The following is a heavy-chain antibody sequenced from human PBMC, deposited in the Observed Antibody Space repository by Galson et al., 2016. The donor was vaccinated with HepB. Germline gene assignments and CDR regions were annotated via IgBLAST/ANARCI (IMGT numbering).Heavy chain of an antibody. Sequence: SLRLSCAASGFTFSTYAMGWVRQAPGKGLEWVSTIKTSGGNTYYADSVTGRFTISRDNSQNTVNQEMNSLTAEETALYYCERPHILITAVTPYFFDVWGQGTRVIVSS. V-gene: IGHV3-23*01. CDR3: ERPHILITAVTPYFFDV. D-gene: IGHD1-14*01. CDR2: IKTSGGNT. J-gene: IGHJ4*02. CDR1: GFTFSTYA.